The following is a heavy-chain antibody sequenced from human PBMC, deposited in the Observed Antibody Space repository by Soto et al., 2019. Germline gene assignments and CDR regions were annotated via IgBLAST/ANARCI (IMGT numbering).Heavy chain of an antibody. D-gene: IGHD3-3*01. J-gene: IGHJ6*02. V-gene: IGHV3-64D*08. Sequence: SGGSLRLSCSASGFTFSSYAMHWVRQAPGKGLEYVSAISSNGGSTYYADSVKGRFTISRDNSKNTLYLQMSSLRAEDTAVYYCVKESQHSGVLRFLEWPPPDVWGQGTTVTVSS. CDR2: ISSNGGST. CDR3: VKESQHSGVLRFLEWPPPDV. CDR1: GFTFSSYA.